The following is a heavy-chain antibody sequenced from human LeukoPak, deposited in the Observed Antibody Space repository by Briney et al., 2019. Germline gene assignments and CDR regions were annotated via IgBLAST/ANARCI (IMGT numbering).Heavy chain of an antibody. D-gene: IGHD4-23*01. CDR1: GFTFRSYW. CDR2: INQEGSEK. CDR3: AANGGPFDF. J-gene: IGHJ4*02. Sequence: RPGGSLRLSCAASGFTFRSYWMSWVRQAPGKGLEFVANINQEGSEKYYEDSVKGRFTISRDNAKNSLYLQINGLRAEDTAVYYCAANGGPFDFWGQGTLVTVSA. V-gene: IGHV3-7*05.